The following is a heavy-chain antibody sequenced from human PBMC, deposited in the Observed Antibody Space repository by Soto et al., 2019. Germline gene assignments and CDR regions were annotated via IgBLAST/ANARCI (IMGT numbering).Heavy chain of an antibody. V-gene: IGHV3-33*01. D-gene: IGHD2-2*01. J-gene: IGHJ6*03. CDR3: ARDSRAPQLLYMDV. CDR2: IWYDGSNK. CDR1: GFTFSSYG. Sequence: PGGSLRLSCAASGFTFSSYGMHWVRQAPGKGLEWVAVIWYDGSNKYYADSVKGRFTISRDNSKNTLYLQMNSLRAEDTAVYYCARDSRAPQLLYMDVWGKGTTVTVSS.